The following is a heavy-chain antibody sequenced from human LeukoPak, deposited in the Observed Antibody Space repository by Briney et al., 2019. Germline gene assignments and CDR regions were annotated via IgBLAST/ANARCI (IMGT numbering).Heavy chain of an antibody. V-gene: IGHV3-21*06. CDR1: GFTFSDYN. CDR3: ARVSTAVSLAIDY. Sequence: GGSLRLSCAGSGFTFSDYNMNWVRQAPGKGLEWVSVISSSSTYIYYADSVKGRFTISRDNAKNSLYLQMNSLRVEDTAVYYCARVSTAVSLAIDYWGQGTLVTVST. D-gene: IGHD6-13*01. J-gene: IGHJ4*02. CDR2: ISSSSTYI.